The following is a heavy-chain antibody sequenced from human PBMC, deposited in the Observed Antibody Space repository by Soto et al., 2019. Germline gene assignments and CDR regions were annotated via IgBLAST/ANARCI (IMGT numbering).Heavy chain of an antibody. CDR2: ITWNGANT. J-gene: IGHJ6*02. Sequence: GGSLRLSCAASGFRFDEYNIHWVRQAPGKGLEWVSPITWNGANTYYADSVKGRFTISRDGTTKSVSLQMTSLKREDTGLYYCTRETLSYGSALDVWGQGTTVTVS. CDR1: GFRFDEYN. CDR3: TRETLSYGSALDV. D-gene: IGHD3-16*01. V-gene: IGHV3-43*01.